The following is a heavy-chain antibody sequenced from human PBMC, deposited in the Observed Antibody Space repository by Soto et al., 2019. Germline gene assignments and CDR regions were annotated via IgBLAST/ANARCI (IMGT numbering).Heavy chain of an antibody. CDR1: GYTFTGYY. CDR3: ARGVGSSSGWYTYYYYYSGMDV. D-gene: IGHD6-19*01. CDR2: INPNSGGT. J-gene: IGHJ6*02. Sequence: ASVQVSSKASGYTFTGYYMHWVRQAPGQGLEWMGWINPNSGGTNYAQKFQGWVTMTRDTSISTAYMELSRLRSDDTAVYYCARGVGSSSGWYTYYYYYSGMDVWGQGTTLTVSS. V-gene: IGHV1-2*04.